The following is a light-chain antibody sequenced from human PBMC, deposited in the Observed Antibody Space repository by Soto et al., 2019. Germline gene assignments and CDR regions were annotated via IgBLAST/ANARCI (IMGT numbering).Light chain of an antibody. CDR1: HSFADN. CDR2: GAS. J-gene: IGKJ5*01. CDR3: QQYNYWPIT. Sequence: EVVMTQSPATLSVSPVERVTLSCRSIHSFADNLAWFQQKPGQGPRLLIYGASTRATGIPARFSGSGSETDFTLTVSSLRSEDSAVYYCQQYNYWPITFGQGTRLEIK. V-gene: IGKV3-15*01.